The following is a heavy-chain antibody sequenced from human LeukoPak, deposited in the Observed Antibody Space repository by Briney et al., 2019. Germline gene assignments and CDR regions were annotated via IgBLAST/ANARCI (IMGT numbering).Heavy chain of an antibody. J-gene: IGHJ4*02. D-gene: IGHD5-18*01. Sequence: PSETLSPTCTVSGGSISGYYWNWIRQPPGKGLEWIGYCYYSGSTNYNPSLKSRVTISVDTSKNQFSLKLNSVTAADTAVYYCARSITYSYGYFDYWGQGTLVTVSS. CDR3: ARSITYSYGYFDY. CDR1: GGSISGYY. V-gene: IGHV4-59*01. CDR2: CYYSGST.